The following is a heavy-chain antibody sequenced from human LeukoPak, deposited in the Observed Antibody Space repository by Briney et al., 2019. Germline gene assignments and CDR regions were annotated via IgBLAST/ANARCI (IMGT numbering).Heavy chain of an antibody. D-gene: IGHD5-18*01. CDR3: AREGGVQLWSNLDY. CDR1: GYTFTTYD. CDR2: MNPNSGNT. J-gene: IGHJ4*02. V-gene: IGHV1-8*01. Sequence: GASVKVSCKPSGYTFTTYDINWVRQSTGQGLEWMGWMNPNSGNTGYAQKFQGRVTMTRNTSISTAYMELSSLRLEDTAVYYCAREGGVQLWSNLDYWGQGTLVTVSS.